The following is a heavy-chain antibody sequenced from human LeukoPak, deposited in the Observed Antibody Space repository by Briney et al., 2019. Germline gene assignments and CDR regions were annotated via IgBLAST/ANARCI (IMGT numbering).Heavy chain of an antibody. V-gene: IGHV3-21*01. CDR1: GFTFSSYS. J-gene: IGHJ3*02. CDR3: ARSPWDAFDI. CDR2: ISSSSSYI. Sequence: GGSLRLSCAASGFTFSSYSMNWVRQAPGKGLEWVSTISSSSSYIYYADSVKGRFTISRDNAKNSLYLQMNSLRAEDTAVYYCARSPWDAFDIWGQGTMVTVSS.